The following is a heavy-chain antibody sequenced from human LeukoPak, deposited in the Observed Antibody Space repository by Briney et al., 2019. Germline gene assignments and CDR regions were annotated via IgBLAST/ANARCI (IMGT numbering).Heavy chain of an antibody. J-gene: IGHJ5*02. D-gene: IGHD5-12*01. CDR3: ARAGGERGYDLGRFDP. V-gene: IGHV4-4*07. CDR1: GDSISSFY. Sequence: PSETLSLTCTVSGDSISSFYWSWIRQPAGKGLEWIGSIYYSGSTYYNPSLKSRVTISVDTSKNQFSLKLSSVTAADTAVYYCARAGGERGYDLGRFDPWGQGTLVTVSS. CDR2: IYYSGST.